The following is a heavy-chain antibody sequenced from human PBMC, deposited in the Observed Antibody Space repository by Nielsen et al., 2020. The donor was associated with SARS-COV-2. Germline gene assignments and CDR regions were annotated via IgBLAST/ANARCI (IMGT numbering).Heavy chain of an antibody. Sequence: GGSLRLSCAASGFTLSSYGMHWVRQAPGKGLEWVAVIWYDGSNKYYADSVKGRFTISRDNSKNTLYLQMNSLRAEDTAVYYCASLYSYGFEQDYWGQGTLVTVSS. CDR3: ASLYSYGFEQDY. CDR2: IWYDGSNK. V-gene: IGHV3-30*19. J-gene: IGHJ4*02. D-gene: IGHD5-18*01. CDR1: GFTLSSYG.